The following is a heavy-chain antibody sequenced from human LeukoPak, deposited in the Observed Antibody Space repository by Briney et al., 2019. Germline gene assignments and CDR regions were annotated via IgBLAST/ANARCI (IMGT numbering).Heavy chain of an antibody. CDR3: ASPYLTVTLDAFDI. V-gene: IGHV5-51*01. D-gene: IGHD4-17*01. J-gene: IGHJ3*02. CDR2: IYPGDSDT. Sequence: GAPLQISCKGSGSTFSTYWIARVRPVPGKGLEWMGIIYPGDSDTRYSPSFQGQVTISADKSISTAYLQWRSLKASDTAMYYCASPYLTVTLDAFDIWGQGTMVTVSS. CDR1: GSTFSTYW.